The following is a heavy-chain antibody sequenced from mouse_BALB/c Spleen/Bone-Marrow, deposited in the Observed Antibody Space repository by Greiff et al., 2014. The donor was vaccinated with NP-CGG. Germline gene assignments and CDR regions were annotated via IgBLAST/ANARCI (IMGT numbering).Heavy chain of an antibody. J-gene: IGHJ2*02. CDR2: IEPSDSYT. CDR1: GYTFTNYW. Sequence: VKLVESGAEVVKPGASVKVSCKASGYTFTNYWMQWVKQRPGQGLEWIGEIEPSDSYTNYNQDFKGKATLTVDKSSSTPYMQLSSLTSEDSAVYYCARGRTTVVSDYWGQGTSLTVSS. D-gene: IGHD1-1*01. V-gene: IGHV1-69*02. CDR3: ARGRTTVVSDY.